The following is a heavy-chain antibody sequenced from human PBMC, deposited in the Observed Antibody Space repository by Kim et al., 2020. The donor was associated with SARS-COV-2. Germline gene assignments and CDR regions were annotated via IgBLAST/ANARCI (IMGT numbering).Heavy chain of an antibody. Sequence: SVKVSCKASGGTFSSYAISWVRQAPGQGLEWMGGIIPIFGTANYAQKFQGRVTITADESTSTAYMEPSSLRSEDTAVYYCAGATILGHSSSWYYFDYWGQGTLVTVSS. CDR3: AGATILGHSSSWYYFDY. V-gene: IGHV1-69*13. CDR2: IIPIFGTA. D-gene: IGHD6-13*01. J-gene: IGHJ4*02. CDR1: GGTFSSYA.